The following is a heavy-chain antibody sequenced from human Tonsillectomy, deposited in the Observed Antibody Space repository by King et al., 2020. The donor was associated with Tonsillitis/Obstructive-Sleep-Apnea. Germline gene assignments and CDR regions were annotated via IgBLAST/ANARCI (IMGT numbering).Heavy chain of an antibody. CDR1: GGSFSGYS. D-gene: IGHD2-15*01. V-gene: IGHV4-34*01. Sequence: VQLQQWGAGLLKPSETLSLTCAVYGGSFSGYSWNWIRQPPGKGLEWIGEINHSGSTNYNPSLKSRVTLSVDTSKNHFSLKLSSVTAADTAVYYCARGGNCSGGSCYASEFDYWGQGTLVTVSS. J-gene: IGHJ4*02. CDR3: ARGGNCSGGSCYASEFDY. CDR2: INHSGST.